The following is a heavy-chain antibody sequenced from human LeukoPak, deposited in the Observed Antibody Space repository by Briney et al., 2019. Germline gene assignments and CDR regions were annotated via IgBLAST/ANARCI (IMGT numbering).Heavy chain of an antibody. CDR1: GFTFSSYG. CDR3: ARGHDSSGYYPLDY. V-gene: IGHV3-33*01. CDR2: IWYDGSNK. D-gene: IGHD3-22*01. J-gene: IGHJ4*02. Sequence: PGRSLRLSCAASGFTFSSYGMHWVRQAPGKGLEWVAAIWYDGSNKYYADSVKGRFTISRDNSKNTLYLQMNSLRAEDTAVYYCARGHDSSGYYPLDYWGQGTLVTVSS.